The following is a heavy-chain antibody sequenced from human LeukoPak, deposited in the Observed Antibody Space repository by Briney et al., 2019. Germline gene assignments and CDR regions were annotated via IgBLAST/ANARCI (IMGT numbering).Heavy chain of an antibody. J-gene: IGHJ3*02. V-gene: IGHV3-7*03. D-gene: IGHD6-6*01. CDR3: ARQSSSRAFEI. CDR2: IKEDGSEK. Sequence: PGGSLRLCCLASGFTFSNYWMSWVRQAPGKGLEWVASIKEDGSEKLYVDSVQGRCTISRDYAKNSLYLQMDSLRAEDTAVYYCARQSSSRAFEIWGQGTTVTVSS. CDR1: GFTFSNYW.